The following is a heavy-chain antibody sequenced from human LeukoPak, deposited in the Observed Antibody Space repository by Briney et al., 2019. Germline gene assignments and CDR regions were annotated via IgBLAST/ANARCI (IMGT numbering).Heavy chain of an antibody. CDR1: GYTFTSYG. CDR3: ARAGDYYDSSPDY. D-gene: IGHD3-22*01. Sequence: ASVKVSCRASGYTFTSYGISWVRQAPGQGLEWMGGIIPIFGTANYAQKFQGRVTITADESTSTAYMELSSLRSEDTAVYYCARAGDYYDSSPDYWGQGTLVTVSS. V-gene: IGHV1-69*13. CDR2: IIPIFGTA. J-gene: IGHJ4*02.